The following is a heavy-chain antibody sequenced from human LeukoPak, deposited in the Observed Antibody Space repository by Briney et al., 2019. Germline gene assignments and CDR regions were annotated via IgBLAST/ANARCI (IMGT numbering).Heavy chain of an antibody. V-gene: IGHV1-69*05. J-gene: IGHJ6*03. D-gene: IGHD6-19*01. CDR1: GGTFSSYA. CDR2: IIPIFGTA. Sequence: SVKVSCKASGGTFSSYAISWVRQAPGQGLEWMGGIIPIFGTANYAQKFQGRVTITTDESTSTAYMELSSLRSEDTAVYYCALAVAVPYYYYYYMDVWGQGTTVTVSS. CDR3: ALAVAVPYYYYYYMDV.